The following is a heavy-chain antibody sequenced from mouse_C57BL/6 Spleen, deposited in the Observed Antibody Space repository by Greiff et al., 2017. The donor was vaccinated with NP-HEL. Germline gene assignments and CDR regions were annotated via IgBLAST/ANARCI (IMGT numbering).Heavy chain of an antibody. Sequence: QVQLQQPGAELVRPGSSVKLSCKASGYTFTSYWMHWVKQRPIQGLEWIGNIDPSDSAPHYNQKFKDKATFTVDKSSSTAYMQLSSLTSEDSAVYYCATITTVVAGFDDWGQGTTLTVAS. V-gene: IGHV1-52*01. CDR2: IDPSDSAP. D-gene: IGHD1-1*01. CDR1: GYTFTSYW. CDR3: ATITTVVAGFDD. J-gene: IGHJ2*01.